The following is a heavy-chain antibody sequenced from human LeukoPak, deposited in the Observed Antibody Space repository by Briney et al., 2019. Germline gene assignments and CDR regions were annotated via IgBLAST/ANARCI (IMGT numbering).Heavy chain of an antibody. V-gene: IGHV3-7*01. CDR1: GFTFSNYW. CDR3: ARVLYGSRVNVIDS. CDR2: MNEYGSEK. D-gene: IGHD2-2*01. Sequence: PGGSLTLSCAASGFTFSNYWINWVRQAPGKGLEWGANMNEYGSEKYYVDSVRGRSTISRDNAENSLFLHMNSLRVEDTAVYRCARVLYGSRVNVIDSWGPGRLVTVSS. J-gene: IGHJ4*02.